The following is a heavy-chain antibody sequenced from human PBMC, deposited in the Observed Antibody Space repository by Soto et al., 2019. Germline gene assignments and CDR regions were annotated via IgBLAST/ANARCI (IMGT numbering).Heavy chain of an antibody. J-gene: IGHJ4*02. V-gene: IGHV4-39*01. CDR3: GGGGYCSGGSCYLFFDY. CDR1: GGSISSSSYY. D-gene: IGHD2-15*01. CDR2: IYYSGST. Sequence: QLQLQESGPGLVKPSETLSLTCTVSGGSISSSSYYWGWIRQPPGKGLEWIGSIYYSGSTYYNPSLKSRVTISVDTSKNQFSLKLSSVTAADTAVYYCGGGGYCSGGSCYLFFDYWGQGTLVTVSS.